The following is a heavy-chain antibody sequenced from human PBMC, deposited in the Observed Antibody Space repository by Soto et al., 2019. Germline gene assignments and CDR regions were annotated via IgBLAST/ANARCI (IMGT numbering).Heavy chain of an antibody. Sequence: SVKFSCTVPPRTSSSYAISWVRQAPRQGREWMGGIIPICGTANYAQKLQGRVTITADKSTSTAYMELSSLRSEDTAVYYCARDLSSVVVVPAAIAEHTNWFDPWGQGTLVTVSS. D-gene: IGHD2-2*01. CDR1: PRTSSSYA. J-gene: IGHJ5*02. V-gene: IGHV1-69*06. CDR2: IIPICGTA. CDR3: ARDLSSVVVVPAAIAEHTNWFDP.